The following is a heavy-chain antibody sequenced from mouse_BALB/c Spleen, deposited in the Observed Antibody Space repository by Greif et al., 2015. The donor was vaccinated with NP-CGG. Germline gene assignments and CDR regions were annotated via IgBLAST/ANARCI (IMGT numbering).Heavy chain of an antibody. CDR1: GFSLTSYG. V-gene: IGHV2-9*02. D-gene: IGHD6-1*01. CDR2: IWAGGST. CDR3: ARDLADYAMDY. Sequence: QVQLKESGPGLVAPSQSLSITCTVSGFSLTSYGVHWVRQPPGKGLGWLGVIWAGGSTNYNSALMSRLSISKDNSKSXVFIKMNSLQTDDTAMYYGARDLADYAMDYWGQGASVAVPS. J-gene: IGHJ4*01.